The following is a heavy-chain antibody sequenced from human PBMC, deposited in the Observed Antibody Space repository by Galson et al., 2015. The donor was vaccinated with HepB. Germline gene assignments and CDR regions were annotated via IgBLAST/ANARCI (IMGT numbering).Heavy chain of an antibody. CDR3: AADLEYCSSTSCYYYYGMDV. Sequence: SVKVSCKASGFTFTSSAMQWVRQARGQRLEWIGWIVVGSGNTNYAQKFQERVTITRDMSTSTAYMELSSLRSEDTAVYYCAADLEYCSSTSCYYYYGMDVWGQGTTVTVSS. CDR2: IVVGSGNT. D-gene: IGHD2-2*01. V-gene: IGHV1-58*02. CDR1: GFTFTSSA. J-gene: IGHJ6*02.